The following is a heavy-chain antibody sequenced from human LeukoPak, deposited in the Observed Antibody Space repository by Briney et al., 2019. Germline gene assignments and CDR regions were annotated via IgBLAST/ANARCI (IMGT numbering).Heavy chain of an antibody. J-gene: IGHJ6*03. CDR3: AREDSSGWYGYYYYMDV. V-gene: IGHV1-69*01. CDR2: IIPIFGTA. CDR1: GGTFSSYA. Sequence: GASVKVSCKASGGTFSSYAISWVRQAPGQGLEWMGGIIPIFGTANYAQKFQGRVTITADESTSTAYMELSSLRSEDTAVYYCAREDSSGWYGYYYYMDVWGKGTTVTVSS. D-gene: IGHD6-19*01.